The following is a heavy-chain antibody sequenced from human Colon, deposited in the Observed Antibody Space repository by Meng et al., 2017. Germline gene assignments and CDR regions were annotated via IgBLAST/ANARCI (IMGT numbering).Heavy chain of an antibody. CDR3: ARDQGDRYYDSSFYYYGMDV. J-gene: IGHJ6*02. V-gene: IGHV3-21*01. Sequence: GGSLRPSCPASGFTFSIYSMNWVRQVPGKGLEWVSSISSSSSYIYYADSVKGRFTIPRDNAKDSQYMQINSLRAGNTAVYYCARDQGDRYYDSSFYYYGMDVWGQGTTVTVSS. CDR1: GFTFSIYS. CDR2: ISSSSSYI. D-gene: IGHD3-22*01.